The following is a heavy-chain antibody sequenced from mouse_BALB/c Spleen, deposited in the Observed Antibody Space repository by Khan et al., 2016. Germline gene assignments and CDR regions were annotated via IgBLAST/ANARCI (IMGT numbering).Heavy chain of an antibody. CDR2: INTNTGEP. CDR3: AEEYYGSNWFAY. V-gene: IGHV9-3*02. J-gene: IGHJ3*01. D-gene: IGHD1-1*01. CDR1: GYTFTNYG. Sequence: QIQVVQSGPELKKPGETVKISCKASGYTFTNYGMNWVKQAPGKGLKWMGWINTNTGEPTYAEEFKGRFAFSLETSASTAYLQINNLKNEDTATYFCAEEYYGSNWFAYWGQGTLVTVSA.